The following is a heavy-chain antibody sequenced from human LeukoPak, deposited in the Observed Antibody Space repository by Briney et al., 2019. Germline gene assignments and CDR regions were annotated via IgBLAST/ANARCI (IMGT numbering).Heavy chain of an antibody. D-gene: IGHD6-13*01. V-gene: IGHV1-46*01. CDR2: INPSGGST. CDR1: GYTFTSYY. CDR3: ARDQSGAAAGTRKGGWFDP. J-gene: IGHJ5*02. Sequence: ASVKVSFKASGYTFTSYYMHWVRQAPGQGLEWMGIINPSGGSTSYAQKFQGRVTMTRDTSTSTVYMDLSSLRSEDTAVYYCARDQSGAAAGTRKGGWFDPWGQGTLVTVSS.